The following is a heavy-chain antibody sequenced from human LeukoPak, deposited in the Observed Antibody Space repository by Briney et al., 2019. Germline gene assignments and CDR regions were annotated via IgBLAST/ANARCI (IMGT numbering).Heavy chain of an antibody. V-gene: IGHV3-74*01. CDR3: AGDQKENYYMNV. J-gene: IGHJ6*03. CDR2: INSDGSAA. Sequence: GGSQRLSCAASGFSFTTSWMHWVRQAPGKGLVWVSRINSDGSAANYADSVKGRFTISRDNTKNTLSLQMYSLRGEDTAVYYCAGDQKENYYMNVWGKGTTVTVSS. CDR1: GFSFTTSW.